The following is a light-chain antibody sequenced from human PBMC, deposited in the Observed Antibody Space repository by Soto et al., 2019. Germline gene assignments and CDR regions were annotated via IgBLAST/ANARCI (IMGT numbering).Light chain of an antibody. Sequence: QSVLTQPASVSRSPGQSITISCTGTSSDVGGYNYVSWYQQHPGKAPKLMIYDVSNRPSGISNRFSGSKSGITASLTISGLLPEDEADYYCTSYTSSNTYVFGTGTKVTVL. CDR3: TSYTSSNTYV. CDR1: SSDVGGYNY. J-gene: IGLJ1*01. V-gene: IGLV2-14*01. CDR2: DVS.